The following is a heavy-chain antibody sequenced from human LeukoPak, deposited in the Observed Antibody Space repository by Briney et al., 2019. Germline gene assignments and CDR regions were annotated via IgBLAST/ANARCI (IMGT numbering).Heavy chain of an antibody. D-gene: IGHD1-1*01. Sequence: ASVTVSCKASGYTFTAYYLHWVRQAPGQGLEWMGVINPSGGSTRYAQKFQGRVTMTGDASTRTVYMELSSLTSDDTAVYYCARGTTDDYWGQGTPVTVSS. V-gene: IGHV1-46*01. J-gene: IGHJ4*02. CDR2: INPSGGST. CDR3: ARGTTDDY. CDR1: GYTFTAYY.